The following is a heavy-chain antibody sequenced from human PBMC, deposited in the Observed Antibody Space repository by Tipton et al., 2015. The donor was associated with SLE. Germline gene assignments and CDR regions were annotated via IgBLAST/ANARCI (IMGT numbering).Heavy chain of an antibody. CDR1: GSTFITYG. Sequence: QVQLVQSGPEVKKPGSSVKVSCKASGSTFITYGIAWVRQAPGQGLEWMGWVSDYNSNTKYAQNLQGRVTMTTDTSTNTAYMELRRLRSDDTAVYFCARDNGDYGFDYWGQGTLVTVSS. CDR2: VSDYNSNT. J-gene: IGHJ4*02. CDR3: ARDNGDYGFDY. V-gene: IGHV1-18*01. D-gene: IGHD4-17*01.